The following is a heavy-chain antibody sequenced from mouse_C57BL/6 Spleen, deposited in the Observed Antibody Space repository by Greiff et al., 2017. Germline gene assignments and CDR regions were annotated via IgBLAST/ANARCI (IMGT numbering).Heavy chain of an antibody. D-gene: IGHD2-14*01. CDR3: AYDRDYYAMDY. Sequence: QVQLKESGPELVKPGASVKISCKASGYAFSSSWMNWVKQRPGKGLEWIGRLYPGDGDTNYNGKFKGKATLTADKSSGTAYMQLSSLASEDSAVYFCAYDRDYYAMDYWGQGTSVTVSS. CDR2: LYPGDGDT. V-gene: IGHV1-82*01. CDR1: GYAFSSSW. J-gene: IGHJ4*01.